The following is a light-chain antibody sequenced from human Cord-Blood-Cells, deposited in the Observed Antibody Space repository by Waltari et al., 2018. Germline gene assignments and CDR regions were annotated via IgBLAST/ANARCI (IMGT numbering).Light chain of an antibody. J-gene: IGLJ2*01. Sequence: QAPLTQPASVSGSPGQSITISWSGPSSDCVVHHYGPWYQQHPGKAPNPRIYYFSKRPSGVSNRFSGSNAGNAASLTISGLQAEDEADYYCSSYTSSSTVVFGGGTKLTVL. CDR1: SSDCVVHHY. V-gene: IGLV2-14*01. CDR2: YFS. CDR3: SSYTSSSTVV.